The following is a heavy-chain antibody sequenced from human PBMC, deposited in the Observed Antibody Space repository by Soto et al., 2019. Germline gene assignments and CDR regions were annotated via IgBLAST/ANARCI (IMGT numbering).Heavy chain of an antibody. Sequence: QVQLQQWGAGLLKPSETLSLTCAVYGGSFSGYYWSWIRQAPGKGLEWIGEINHSGRTNYNPSLKSRISTSADTSKNPSSLRLSSVTAADTAVYYCARGPRCINPSSSNDYYHVGLDVWGQGTTVTVSS. V-gene: IGHV4-34*01. CDR2: INHSGRT. D-gene: IGHD2-2*01. CDR1: GGSFSGYY. CDR3: ARGPRCINPSSSNDYYHVGLDV. J-gene: IGHJ6*02.